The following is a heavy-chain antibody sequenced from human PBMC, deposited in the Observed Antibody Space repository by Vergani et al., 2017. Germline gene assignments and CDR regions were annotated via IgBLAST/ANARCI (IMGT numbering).Heavy chain of an antibody. CDR1: GGSISSYY. D-gene: IGHD3-10*01. J-gene: IGHJ5*02. CDR2: IYYSGST. Sequence: QVQLQESGPGLVKPSETLSLTCTVSGGSISSYYWSWIRQPPGKGLEWIGYIYYSGSTNYNPSLKSRVTISVDTSKNQFSLKLSSVPAADTAVYYCARDGGPAKYGSGSHFDPWGQGTLVTVSS. V-gene: IGHV4-59*01. CDR3: ARDGGPAKYGSGSHFDP.